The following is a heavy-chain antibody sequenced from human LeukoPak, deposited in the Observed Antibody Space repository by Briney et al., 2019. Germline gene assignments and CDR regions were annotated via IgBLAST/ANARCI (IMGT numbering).Heavy chain of an antibody. V-gene: IGHV1-69*05. CDR1: GGTFSSYA. Sequence: SVKVSCKASGGTFSSYAISWVRQAPGQGLEWMGRIIPIFCTANYAQKFQGRVTINTDESTSTAYMYLSSLRSEDTAVYYCAYDYVWGSYRYYFDYWGQGTLVTVSS. CDR3: AYDYVWGSYRYYFDY. D-gene: IGHD3-16*02. CDR2: IIPIFCTA. J-gene: IGHJ4*02.